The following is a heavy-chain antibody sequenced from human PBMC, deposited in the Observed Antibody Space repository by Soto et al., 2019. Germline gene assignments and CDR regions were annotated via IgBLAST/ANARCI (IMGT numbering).Heavy chain of an antibody. CDR3: AKEGGNFWSGYYIGY. J-gene: IGHJ4*02. CDR1: GFTFSSYA. V-gene: IGHV3-23*01. Sequence: PGGSLRLSCAASGFTFSSYAMSWVRQAPGKGLEWVSAISGSGGSTYYADSVKGRFTISRDNSKNTLYLQMNSLRAEDTAVYYCAKEGGNFWSGYYIGYWDQGTLVTVSS. D-gene: IGHD3-3*01. CDR2: ISGSGGST.